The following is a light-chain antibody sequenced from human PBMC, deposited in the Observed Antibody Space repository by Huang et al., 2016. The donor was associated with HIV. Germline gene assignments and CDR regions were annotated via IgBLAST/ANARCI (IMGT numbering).Light chain of an antibody. CDR2: GAS. CDR3: QQYDSSPPAMYT. V-gene: IGKV3-20*01. CDR1: QSVSSSY. Sequence: EIVLTQSPGTLSLSPGERATLSCRASQSVSSSYLAWYQQKPGQAPRLLIYGASSRATGMPDRFSGSVSGTDFTLTISRLEPEDFAVYYCQQYDSSPPAMYTFGQGTKLEIK. J-gene: IGKJ2*01.